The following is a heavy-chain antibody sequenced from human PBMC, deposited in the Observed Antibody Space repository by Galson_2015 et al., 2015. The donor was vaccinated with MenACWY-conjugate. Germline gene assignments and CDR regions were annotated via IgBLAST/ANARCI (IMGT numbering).Heavy chain of an antibody. CDR3: ARHHVNTAMFLDS. V-gene: IGHV5-10-1*01. CDR2: INPSDSYA. Sequence: QSGAEAKKPGESLRISCKASGYSFTSFWISWVRQMPEKGLEWMARINPSDSYANYNSSFQGHVTISADKSTGTAFLQWSSLKSSDTAVYFCARHHVNTAMFLDSWGQGTLVTVSS. D-gene: IGHD5-18*01. CDR1: GYSFTSFW. J-gene: IGHJ4*02.